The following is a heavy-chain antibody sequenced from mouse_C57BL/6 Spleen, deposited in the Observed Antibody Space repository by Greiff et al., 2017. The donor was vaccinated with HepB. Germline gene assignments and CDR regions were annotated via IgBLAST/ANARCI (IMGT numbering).Heavy chain of an antibody. V-gene: IGHV3-6*01. Sequence: ESGPGLVKPSQSLSLTCSVTGYSITSGYYWNWIRQFPGNKLEWMGYISYDGSNNYNPSLKNRISITRDTSKNQFFLKLNSVTTEDTATYYCARVTTTVWYFDVWGTGTTVTVSS. CDR2: ISYDGSN. CDR1: GYSITSGYY. CDR3: ARVTTTVWYFDV. D-gene: IGHD2-13*01. J-gene: IGHJ1*03.